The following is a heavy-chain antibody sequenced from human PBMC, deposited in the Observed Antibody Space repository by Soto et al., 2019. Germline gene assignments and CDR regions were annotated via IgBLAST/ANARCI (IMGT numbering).Heavy chain of an antibody. Sequence: LETLSLTCTVSGGSVSSGSYYWSWIRQPPGKGLEWIGYIYYSGSTNYNPSLKSRVTISVDTSKNQFSLKLSSVTAADTAVYYCARAEYYDILTGYLTNWFDPWGQGTLVTVSS. J-gene: IGHJ5*02. CDR2: IYYSGST. V-gene: IGHV4-61*01. CDR3: ARAEYYDILTGYLTNWFDP. D-gene: IGHD3-9*01. CDR1: GGSVSSGSYY.